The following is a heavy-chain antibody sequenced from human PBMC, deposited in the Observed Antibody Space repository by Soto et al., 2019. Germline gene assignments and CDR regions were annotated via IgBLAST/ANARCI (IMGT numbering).Heavy chain of an antibody. D-gene: IGHD4-4*01. CDR1: RGALVNEE. J-gene: IGHJ5*02. Sequence: XTVSLPCSVPRGALVNEECSWILRAPGKGLEWIGYVYYSGSTNYNHSIKSRVTMSVDTSRKLFSLKLTSVTAADTAMYLGARNLHDYNLRNWVDPWGQGTLGTVS. CDR3: ARNLHDYNLRNWVDP. V-gene: IGHV4-59*01. CDR2: VYYSGST.